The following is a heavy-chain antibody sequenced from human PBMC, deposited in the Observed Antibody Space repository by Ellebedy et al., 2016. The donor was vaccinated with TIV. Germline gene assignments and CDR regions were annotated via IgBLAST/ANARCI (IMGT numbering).Heavy chain of an antibody. V-gene: IGHV4-59*08. J-gene: IGHJ4*02. Sequence: MPSETLSLTCTVSGGSISSYYWSWIRQPPGKGLEWIGYIYYTGITNYSPSLKSRVAISVDTSKNQFSLKLSSVTAADTAVYYCAAYGGNSNFDYWGQGTLVTVSS. D-gene: IGHD4-23*01. CDR3: AAYGGNSNFDY. CDR2: IYYTGIT. CDR1: GGSISSYY.